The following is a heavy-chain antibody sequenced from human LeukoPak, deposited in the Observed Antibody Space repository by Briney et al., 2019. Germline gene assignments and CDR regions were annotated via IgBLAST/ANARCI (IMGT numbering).Heavy chain of an antibody. V-gene: IGHV1-2*02. CDR2: INPNSGGT. CDR3: ARDRVPAAIAGSDAFDI. Sequence: RASVKVSCKASGYNFTNYALNWVRQTPGQGLEWMGWINPNSGGTNYAQKFQGRVTMTRDTSISTAYMELSRLTSDDTAVYYCARDRVPAAIAGSDAFDIWGQGTMVTVSS. J-gene: IGHJ3*02. CDR1: GYNFTNYA. D-gene: IGHD2-2*01.